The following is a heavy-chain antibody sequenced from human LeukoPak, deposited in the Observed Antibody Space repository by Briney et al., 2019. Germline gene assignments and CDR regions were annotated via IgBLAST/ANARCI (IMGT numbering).Heavy chain of an antibody. CDR3: ARGRYGFWSGDL. CDR1: GFTLSSYG. V-gene: IGHV3-30-3*01. D-gene: IGHD3-3*01. Sequence: GGSLRLSCVASGFTLSSYGMHWVRQAPGKGLEWVGVMSYDETKRYYADSVKGRFTISRDNSKNTLYVQMNSLRADDTAVYYCARGRYGFWSGDLWGQGTLVTVSS. CDR2: MSYDETKR. J-gene: IGHJ4*02.